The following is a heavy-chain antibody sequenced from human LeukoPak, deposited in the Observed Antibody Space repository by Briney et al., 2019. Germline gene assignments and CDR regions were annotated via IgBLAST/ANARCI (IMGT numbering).Heavy chain of an antibody. CDR2: INPSNGDT. CDR1: GYTFTAYS. J-gene: IGHJ5*02. D-gene: IGHD2-21*02. Sequence: ASVKVSCKASGYTFTAYSMHWVRQAPGQGLEWMGWINPSNGDTNYAEKFQGRLSMTTDTSISTAYMELSSLRSDDTAIYFCTKVMVTPKTNWFDPWGQGTLVTVSS. CDR3: TKVMVTPKTNWFDP. V-gene: IGHV1-2*02.